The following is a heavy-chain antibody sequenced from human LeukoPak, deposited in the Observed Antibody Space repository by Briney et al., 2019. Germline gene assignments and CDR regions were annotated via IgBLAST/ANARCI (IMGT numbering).Heavy chain of an antibody. CDR2: ISHDGTNK. Sequence: GGSLRLSCAASGFGFSSYGMHWVRQAPGKGLEWVAVISHDGTNKYYADSVKGRFTISRDNSKNTLYLQMNSVRAEDSAVYYCARDRQEQHQVGSGNHLDNWFDSWGQGTLVTVSS. J-gene: IGHJ5*01. CDR1: GFGFSSYG. CDR3: ARDRQEQHQVGSGNHLDNWFDS. D-gene: IGHD1-26*01. V-gene: IGHV3-30*03.